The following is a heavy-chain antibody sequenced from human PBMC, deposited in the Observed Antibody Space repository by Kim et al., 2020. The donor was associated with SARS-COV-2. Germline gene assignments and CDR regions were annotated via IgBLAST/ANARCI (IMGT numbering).Heavy chain of an antibody. CDR1: GFSVSGDY. Sequence: GGSLRLSCAVSGFSVSGDYMNWVRQAPGKGLECVSVIHTGGATFYADSVKGRFTISRDSYKNTLYLQMNSLRVEDTAVYYCARNDWFDPWGQGTLVTVPS. CDR2: IHTGGAT. CDR3: ARNDWFDP. V-gene: IGHV3-66*01. J-gene: IGHJ5*02.